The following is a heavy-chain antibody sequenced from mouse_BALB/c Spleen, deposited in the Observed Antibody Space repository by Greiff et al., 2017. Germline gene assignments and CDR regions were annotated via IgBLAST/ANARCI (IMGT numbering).Heavy chain of an antibody. Sequence: EVMLVESGGGLVKPGGSLKLSCAASGFTFSDYYMYWVRQTPEKRLEWVATISDGGSYTYYPDSVKGRFTISRDNAKNNLYLQMSSLKSEDTAMYYCAREPYFDYWGQGTTLTVSS. CDR2: ISDGGSYT. V-gene: IGHV5-4*02. CDR1: GFTFSDYY. CDR3: AREPYFDY. J-gene: IGHJ2*01.